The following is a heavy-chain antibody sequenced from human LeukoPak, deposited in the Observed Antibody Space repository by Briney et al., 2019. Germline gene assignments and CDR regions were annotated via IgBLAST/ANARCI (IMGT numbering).Heavy chain of an antibody. D-gene: IGHD5-12*01. CDR1: GFTFDDYT. CDR2: ISWDGGST. J-gene: IGHJ4*02. CDR3: AKAYSGYDPYYFDY. Sequence: GGSLRLSCAASGFTFDDYTMHWVRQAPGKGLEWVSLISWDGGSTYYADSVKGRFTISRDNSKNSLYLQMNSLRTEDTALYYCAKAYSGYDPYYFDYWGQGTLVTVSS. V-gene: IGHV3-43*01.